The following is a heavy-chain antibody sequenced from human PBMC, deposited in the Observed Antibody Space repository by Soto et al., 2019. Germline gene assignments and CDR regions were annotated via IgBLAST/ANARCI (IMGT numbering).Heavy chain of an antibody. V-gene: IGHV1-69*01. Sequence: QVQLVQSGAEVKKPGSSVKVSCKASGGTFSSYAISWVRQAPGQGLEWMGGIIPIFGTANYAQKFQGRVTITADESTGTAYMELGSLRSEDTAVYYCARGYCSGGSCYKVYYYYGMDVWGKGTTVTVSS. J-gene: IGHJ6*04. CDR2: IIPIFGTA. CDR3: ARGYCSGGSCYKVYYYYGMDV. CDR1: GGTFSSYA. D-gene: IGHD2-15*01.